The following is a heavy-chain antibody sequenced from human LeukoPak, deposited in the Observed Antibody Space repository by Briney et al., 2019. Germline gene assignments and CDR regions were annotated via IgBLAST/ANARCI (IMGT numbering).Heavy chain of an antibody. CDR3: ARDSGLSYYFDY. Sequence: LAGGSLRLSCAASGFTFSSYSMNWVRQAPGKGLEWVSYISSRSSSIYYADSVQGRFTISRDNAKNSLYLQMNSLRAEDTAVYYCARDSGLSYYFDYWGQGTLVTVSS. J-gene: IGHJ4*02. V-gene: IGHV3-48*01. D-gene: IGHD3-16*02. CDR2: ISSRSSSI. CDR1: GFTFSSYS.